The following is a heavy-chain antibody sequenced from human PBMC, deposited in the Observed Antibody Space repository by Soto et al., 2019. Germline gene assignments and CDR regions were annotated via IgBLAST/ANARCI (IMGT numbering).Heavy chain of an antibody. CDR2: INAGNGNT. V-gene: IGHV1-3*01. D-gene: IGHD3-9*01. J-gene: IGHJ3*02. CDR1: GYTFTSYA. CDR3: AREDWSDAFDI. Sequence: QVQLVQSGAEVKKPGASVKVSCKASGYTFTSYAIHWVRQAPGQRLEWMGWINAGNGNTKYSQKFQGRVTITRDTSASTAYMELSSLRSEDTAVYYCAREDWSDAFDIWGEGTMVTVSS.